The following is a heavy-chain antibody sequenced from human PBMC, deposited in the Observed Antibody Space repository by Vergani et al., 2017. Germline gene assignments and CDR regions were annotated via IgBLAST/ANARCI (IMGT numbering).Heavy chain of an antibody. CDR3: ARSPRDQVVPAVSYYFDY. J-gene: IGHJ4*02. Sequence: QVQLQQWGAGLLKPSETLSLTCAVYGGSFSGYYWSWIRQPPGKGLEWIGEINHSGSTNYNPSLKSRVTISVDTSKNQFSLKLSSVTAADTAVYYCARSPRDQVVPAVSYYFDYWGQGTLVTVSS. CDR1: GGSFSGYY. V-gene: IGHV4-34*01. D-gene: IGHD2-2*01. CDR2: INHSGST.